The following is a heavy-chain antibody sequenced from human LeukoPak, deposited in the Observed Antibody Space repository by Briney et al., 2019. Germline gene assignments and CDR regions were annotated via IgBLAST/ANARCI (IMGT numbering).Heavy chain of an antibody. CDR3: ARGSEWAGEGAFDL. V-gene: IGHV4-39*07. D-gene: IGHD1-26*01. CDR2: IYYSGST. Sequence: SETLSLTCTVSGGSISSSSYYWGWIRQPPGKGLEWIGSIYYSGSTYYNPSLKSRVTISVDTSKNQFSLKLRSVTAADTAVYYCARGSEWAGEGAFDLWGQGTLVTVSS. J-gene: IGHJ3*01. CDR1: GGSISSSSYY.